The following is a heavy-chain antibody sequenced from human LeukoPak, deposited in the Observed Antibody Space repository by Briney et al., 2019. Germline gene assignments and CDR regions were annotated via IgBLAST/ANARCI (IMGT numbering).Heavy chain of an antibody. Sequence: GGSLRLSWAAAGFTFSSYGMHWVRQAPGKGLEWVAFIRYDGSNKYYADSVKGRFTISRDNSKNTLYLQMNSLRAEDTAVYSCARGADGVSSNSRGWFDPWGRGTLVTVSS. CDR1: GFTFSSYG. D-gene: IGHD2-15*01. CDR3: ARGADGVSSNSRGWFDP. V-gene: IGHV3-30*02. J-gene: IGHJ5*02. CDR2: IRYDGSNK.